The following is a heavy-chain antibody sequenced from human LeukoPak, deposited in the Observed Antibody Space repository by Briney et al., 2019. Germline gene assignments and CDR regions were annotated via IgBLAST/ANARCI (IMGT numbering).Heavy chain of an antibody. D-gene: IGHD3-22*01. Sequence: GGSLRLSCAASGFTFNDYGMSWVRQAPGKGLEWVSGINWNGGSTDYADSVKGRFTISRDNAKNTLYLQMNSLRAEDTALYPCARGHHGYYDSSGYGLYYYYYMDVCGKGKPVTVSS. CDR2: INWNGGST. CDR3: ARGHHGYYDSSGYGLYYYYYMDV. CDR1: GFTFNDYG. V-gene: IGHV3-20*01. J-gene: IGHJ6*03.